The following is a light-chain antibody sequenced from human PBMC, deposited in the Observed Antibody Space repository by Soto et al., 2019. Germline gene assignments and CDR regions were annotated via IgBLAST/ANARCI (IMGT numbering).Light chain of an antibody. V-gene: IGKV3-15*01. CDR1: QSVSIN. J-gene: IGKJ4*01. Sequence: EIVMTQSPATLSVSPGERATLSCRASQSVSINLAWFQQKPGQAPRLLIYGASTRATGIPARFSGSGSGTEFTLTISSLQSEDFAVYYCQQCKDWPLTFGGGTKVEI. CDR2: GAS. CDR3: QQCKDWPLT.